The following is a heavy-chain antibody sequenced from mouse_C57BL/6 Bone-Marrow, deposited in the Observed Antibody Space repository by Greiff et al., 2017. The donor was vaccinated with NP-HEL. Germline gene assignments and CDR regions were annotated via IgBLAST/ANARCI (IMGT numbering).Heavy chain of an antibody. Sequence: EVKLMESGGGLVQPGESLKLSCESNEYEFPSHDMSWVRKTPEKRLELVAAINSDGGSTYYTDTMERRFILSSDNPTMTLYLQMSSLRSEYTALYYCARRLSWEKCFAYWGQGTLVTVSA. CDR3: ARRLSWEKCFAY. CDR2: INSDGGST. J-gene: IGHJ3*01. V-gene: IGHV5-2*01. D-gene: IGHD4-1*01. CDR1: EYEFPSHD.